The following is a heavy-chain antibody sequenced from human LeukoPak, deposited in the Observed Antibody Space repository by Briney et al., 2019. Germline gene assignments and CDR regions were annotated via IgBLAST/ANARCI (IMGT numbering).Heavy chain of an antibody. Sequence: GGSLRLSCAASGFTFSSYWMSWVRQAPGKGLEWVANIKQDGSEKYYVDSVKGRFTISRDNAKNSLYLQMNSLGAEDTAVYYCARDGGSYYGGFDYWGQGTLVTVSS. CDR1: GFTFSSYW. CDR3: ARDGGSYYGGFDY. V-gene: IGHV3-7*01. CDR2: IKQDGSEK. D-gene: IGHD1-26*01. J-gene: IGHJ4*02.